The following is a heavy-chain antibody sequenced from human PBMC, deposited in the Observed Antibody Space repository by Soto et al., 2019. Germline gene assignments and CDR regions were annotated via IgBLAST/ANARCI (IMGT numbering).Heavy chain of an antibody. CDR2: IYYTGST. CDR1: GGSISSYY. D-gene: IGHD3-9*01. V-gene: IGHV4-59*08. Sequence: PSETLSVTCTVSGGSISSYYWSWMRQPPGKRLEWIGYIYYTGSTIYNPFLKSRVTISVDTSQNQFSLKLTSVTAADAAVYYCARHYQSSASVLTYWGQGTLVTVS. J-gene: IGHJ4*02. CDR3: ARHYQSSASVLTY.